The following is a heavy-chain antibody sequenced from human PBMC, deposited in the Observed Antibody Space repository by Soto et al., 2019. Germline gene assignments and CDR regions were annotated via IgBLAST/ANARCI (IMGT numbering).Heavy chain of an antibody. D-gene: IGHD3-22*01. CDR3: ATECADGVYDSSGYYYPCAFDI. CDR2: INPSGGST. Sequence: ASVKVSCKASGYTFTSYYMHWVRQAPGQGLEWMGIINPSGGSTSYAQKFQGRVTMTRDTSTSTVYMELSSLRSEDTAVYYFATECADGVYDSSGYYYPCAFDIWGQGTMVTVSS. V-gene: IGHV1-46*01. CDR1: GYTFTSYY. J-gene: IGHJ3*02.